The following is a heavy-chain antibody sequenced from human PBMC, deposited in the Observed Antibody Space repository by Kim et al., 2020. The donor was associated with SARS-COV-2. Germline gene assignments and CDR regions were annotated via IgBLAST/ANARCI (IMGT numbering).Heavy chain of an antibody. J-gene: IGHJ4*02. CDR3: ARVGVGGNSAYYFDY. D-gene: IGHD2-21*02. CDR2: ISAYNGNT. Sequence: ASVKVSCKASGYTFTGYGISWVRQAPGQGLEWMGWISAYNGNTNYAQKLQGRVTMTTDTSTSTAYMELRSLRSDDTAVYYCARVGVGGNSAYYFDYWGQGTLVTVSS. CDR1: GYTFTGYG. V-gene: IGHV1-18*01.